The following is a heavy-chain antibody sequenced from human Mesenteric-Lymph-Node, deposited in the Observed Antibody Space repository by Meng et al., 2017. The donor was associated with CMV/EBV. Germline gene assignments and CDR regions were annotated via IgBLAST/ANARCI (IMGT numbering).Heavy chain of an antibody. CDR1: GYTFTAHY. J-gene: IGHJ4*02. CDR2: INPHSAGT. CDR3: ARDRRGGVGATDY. Sequence: ASVKVSCKASGYTFTAHYIHWVRQAPGQGLEWMGWINPHSAGTKYAQKFQGRVTVTRDTSITTAYMELSSLRSEDTAVYYCARDRRGGVGATDYWGQGTLVTVSS. D-gene: IGHD1-26*01. V-gene: IGHV1-2*02.